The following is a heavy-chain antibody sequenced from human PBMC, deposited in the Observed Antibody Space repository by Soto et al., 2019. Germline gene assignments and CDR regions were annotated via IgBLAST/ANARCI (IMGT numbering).Heavy chain of an antibody. V-gene: IGHV3-72*01. J-gene: IGHJ4*02. CDR1: GFTISDHF. Sequence: EVQLVELGGGLVQPGGSLRLSCVVSGFTISDHFMDWFRQAPGKGLEWVGRTRNRFESDTTEFAASVKGRFTTSRDDSKNSMYLQMNSLKIEDTAVYYCARDMGRSGKFGHFDYWGQGTLVTVSS. CDR3: ARDMGRSGKFGHFDY. CDR2: TRNRFESDTT. D-gene: IGHD1-26*01.